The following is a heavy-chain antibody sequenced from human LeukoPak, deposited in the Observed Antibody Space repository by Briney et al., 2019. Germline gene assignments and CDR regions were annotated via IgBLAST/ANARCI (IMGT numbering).Heavy chain of an antibody. CDR2: ISSSGSVK. Sequence: GGSLRLSCAASGFTVSSYEMNWVRQAPGKGLEWVSYISSSGSVKFYADSVKGRFTISRDNAKNSLHLQMNSLRAEDTAVYYCARDWLPLGYWGQGTLVTVSS. CDR3: ARDWLPLGY. J-gene: IGHJ4*02. CDR1: GFTVSSYE. D-gene: IGHD5-12*01. V-gene: IGHV3-48*03.